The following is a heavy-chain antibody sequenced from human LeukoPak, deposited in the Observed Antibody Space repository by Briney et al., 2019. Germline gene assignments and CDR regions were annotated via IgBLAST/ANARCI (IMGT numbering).Heavy chain of an antibody. D-gene: IGHD3-10*02. V-gene: IGHV4-59*01. J-gene: IGHJ4*02. CDR1: GGSISTYY. CDR2: IYYSGST. CDR3: ARVSRELMFFDY. Sequence: PSETLSLTCTVSGGSISTYYWSWIRQPQGKGLEWIAYIYYSGSTDYNPSLKSRVSISVDTSKNQFSLKLNPVTAADTAVYYCARVSRELMFFDYWGQGSLVTVSS.